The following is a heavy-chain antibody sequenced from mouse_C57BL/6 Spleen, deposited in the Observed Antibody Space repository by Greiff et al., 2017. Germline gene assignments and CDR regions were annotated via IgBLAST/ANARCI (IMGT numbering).Heavy chain of an antibody. CDR2: INPNNGGT. V-gene: IGHV1-26*01. CDR1: GYTFTDYY. J-gene: IGHJ2*01. D-gene: IGHD1-1*01. Sequence: VQLQQSGPELVKPGASVKISCKASGYTFTDYYMNWVKQSHGKSLEWIGDINPNNGGTSYNQKFKGKATLTVDKSSSTAYMELRSLTSEDSAVYYCASTTVDYFDGWGQGTTLTVAS. CDR3: ASTTVDYFDG.